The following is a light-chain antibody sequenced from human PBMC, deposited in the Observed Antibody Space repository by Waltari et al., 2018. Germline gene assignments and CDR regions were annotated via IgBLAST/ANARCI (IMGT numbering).Light chain of an antibody. V-gene: IGKV1-5*01. CDR1: QSISNR. CDR2: KSS. J-gene: IGKJ3*01. CDR3: QQYYSAPFT. Sequence: DIQMTQSPSSLSASVGDKVTIACQASQSISNRIAWYQQKPGKAPKTLIYKSSNLEGGVPSRFSGSGSGTDFTLTISSLQPEDFAPYDCQQYYSAPFTFGPGTKLDIK.